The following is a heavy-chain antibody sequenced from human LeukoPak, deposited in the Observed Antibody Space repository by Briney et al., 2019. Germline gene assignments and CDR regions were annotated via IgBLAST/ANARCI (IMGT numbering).Heavy chain of an antibody. CDR2: IYSGGNT. J-gene: IGHJ4*02. CDR3: ARRAGEYSHPYDY. D-gene: IGHD2-15*01. Sequence: GGSLRLSCTVSGFTVSSNSWSWVRQAPGKGLEWVSFIYSGGNTHYPDSVKGRFTISRDNSKNTLYLQMNSLRAEDTAIYYCARRAGEYSHPYDYWGQGTLVTVSS. V-gene: IGHV3-53*01. CDR1: GFTVSSNS.